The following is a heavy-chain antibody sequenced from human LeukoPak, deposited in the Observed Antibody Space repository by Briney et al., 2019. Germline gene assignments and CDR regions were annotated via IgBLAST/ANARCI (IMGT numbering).Heavy chain of an antibody. V-gene: IGHV4-34*01. Sequence: KPSETLSLTCAVYGGSFSGYYWSWIRQPPGKGLEWIGEINHSGSTNYNPSLKSRVTISVDTSKNQFSLKLSSVTAADTAVYYCASGLSRGDPWGQGTLVTVSS. CDR3: ASGLSRGDP. D-gene: IGHD2-15*01. CDR2: INHSGST. CDR1: GGSFSGYY. J-gene: IGHJ5*02.